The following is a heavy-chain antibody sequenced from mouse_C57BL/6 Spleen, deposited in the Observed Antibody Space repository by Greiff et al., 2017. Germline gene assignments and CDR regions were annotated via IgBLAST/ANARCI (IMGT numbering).Heavy chain of an antibody. CDR3: ARMGYYGSRAYAMDY. Sequence: EVQLQQSGPELVKPGASVKISCKASGYSFTDYNMNWVKQSNGKNLEWIGVINPNYGTTSYNQKFKGKATLTVDQSSSTAYMQLNSLTSEDSAVYYCARMGYYGSRAYAMDYWGQGTSVTVSS. D-gene: IGHD1-1*01. J-gene: IGHJ4*01. CDR2: INPNYGTT. CDR1: GYSFTDYN. V-gene: IGHV1-39*01.